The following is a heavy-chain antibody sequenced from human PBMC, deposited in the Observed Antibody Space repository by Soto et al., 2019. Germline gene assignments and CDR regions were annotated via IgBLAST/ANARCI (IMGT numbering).Heavy chain of an antibody. CDR2: IYYSGST. D-gene: IGHD6-13*01. V-gene: IGHV4-31*03. CDR1: GGSISSGGYY. CDR3: AREMAEQQLVNWFDP. Sequence: SETLSLTCTVSGGSISSGGYYWSWIRQHPGKGLEWIGYIYYSGSTYYNPSLKSRVTISVDTSKNQFSLKLSSVTAADTAVYYCAREMAEQQLVNWFDPWGQGTLVTVSS. J-gene: IGHJ5*02.